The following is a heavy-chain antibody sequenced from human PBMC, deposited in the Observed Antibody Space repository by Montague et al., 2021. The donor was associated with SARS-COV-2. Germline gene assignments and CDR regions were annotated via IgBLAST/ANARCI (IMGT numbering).Heavy chain of an antibody. J-gene: IGHJ4*02. Sequence: SETLSLTCAVYGGSLSGYYWSWIRQPPGKGLEWIGEMNHSGSTNYNPSXKGRVTISVDTSKNQFSLKLSSVTAADTAVYYCARGYQLRFLEWSSRQSTFDYWGQGTLVTVSS. CDR1: GGSLSGYY. CDR2: MNHSGST. CDR3: ARGYQLRFLEWSSRQSTFDY. D-gene: IGHD3-3*01. V-gene: IGHV4-34*01.